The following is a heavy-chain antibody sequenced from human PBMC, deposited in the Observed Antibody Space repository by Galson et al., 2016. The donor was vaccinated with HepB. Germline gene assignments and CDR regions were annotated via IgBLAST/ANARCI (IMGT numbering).Heavy chain of an antibody. Sequence: SETLSLTCTVSGDSIRSSFWSWLRQPPGKGLEWIGYIFHSGSTNYNPALKSRVTISVDTSKNQFSLKLSSVTVADTAVYYCARDNSGSYLDSWGQGTLITVSS. D-gene: IGHD1-26*01. J-gene: IGHJ4*02. CDR1: GDSIRSSF. CDR3: ARDNSGSYLDS. CDR2: IFHSGST. V-gene: IGHV4-59*01.